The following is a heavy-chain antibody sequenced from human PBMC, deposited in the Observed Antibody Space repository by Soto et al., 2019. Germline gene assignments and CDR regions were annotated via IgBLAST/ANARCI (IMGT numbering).Heavy chain of an antibody. CDR1: GYTFSSHG. CDR2: ISGYNGNA. D-gene: IGHD2-15*01. J-gene: IGHJ5*01. Sequence: QVQLVXXXXEVRKPGASVKVSCKASGYTFSSHGIIWVRQAPGQGLEWMGWISGYNGNAKYAQRFQGRVTMTTDTSTSTVYMDLRSLGSDDSAVYYCAREGSYGWYDCWGQGTLVTVSS. CDR3: AREGSYGWYDC. V-gene: IGHV1-18*01.